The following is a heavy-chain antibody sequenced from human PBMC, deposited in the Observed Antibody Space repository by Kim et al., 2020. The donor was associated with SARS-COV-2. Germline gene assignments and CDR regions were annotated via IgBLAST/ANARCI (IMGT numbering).Heavy chain of an antibody. Sequence: GGSLRLSCTASGFTFSSYWMSWVRQAPGKGLEWVANIKQDGSDKYYVDSVKGRFTVSRDNAKNSLYLQMDTLRAEDTAVYYCARGPRRDDYNYWGQGTLV. CDR3: ARGPRRDDYNY. CDR1: GFTFSSYW. CDR2: IKQDGSDK. J-gene: IGHJ4*02. V-gene: IGHV3-7*01. D-gene: IGHD4-4*01.